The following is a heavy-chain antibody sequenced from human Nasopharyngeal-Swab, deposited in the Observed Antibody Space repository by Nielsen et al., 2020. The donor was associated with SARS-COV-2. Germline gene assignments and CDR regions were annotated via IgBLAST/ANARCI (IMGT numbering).Heavy chain of an antibody. CDR1: GFTFSSYG. CDR2: ISYDGSNK. V-gene: IGHV3-30*03. Sequence: GSLRLSCAASGFTFSSYGMHWVRQAPGKGLEWVAVISYDGSNKYYADSVKGRFTISRDNSKNTLYLQMNSLRAEDTAVYYCGRGMDVWGQGTTVTVSS. J-gene: IGHJ6*02. CDR3: GRGMDV.